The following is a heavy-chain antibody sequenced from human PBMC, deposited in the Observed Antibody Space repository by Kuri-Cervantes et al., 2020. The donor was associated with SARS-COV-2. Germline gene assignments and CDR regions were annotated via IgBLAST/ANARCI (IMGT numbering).Heavy chain of an antibody. CDR3: ARDRVGVHDS. CDR1: GFTFSSYA. J-gene: IGHJ4*02. V-gene: IGHV3-30-3*01. CDR2: ISSDGINT. D-gene: IGHD2-21*01. Sequence: GGSLRLSCAASGFTFSSYAMHWVRQAPGKGLEWVSVISSDGINTYYADSVKGRFTISRDTSRNTLYLRMNSLRTEDTAIYYCARDRVGVHDSWGQGTLVTVSS.